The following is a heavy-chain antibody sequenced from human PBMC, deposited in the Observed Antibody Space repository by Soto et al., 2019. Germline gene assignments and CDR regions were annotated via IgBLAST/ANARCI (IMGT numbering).Heavy chain of an antibody. CDR3: ASGIGRDYYYYGMDV. CDR2: IYSGGST. Sequence: EVQLVESGGGLIQPGGSLRLSCAASGFTVSSNYMSWVRQAPGKGLEWVSVIYSGGSTYYADSVKGRFTISRDNSKNTLYIQMNRLRAEDTAVYYCASGIGRDYYYYGMDVWGQGTTVTVSS. J-gene: IGHJ6*02. V-gene: IGHV3-53*01. CDR1: GFTVSSNY. D-gene: IGHD1-26*01.